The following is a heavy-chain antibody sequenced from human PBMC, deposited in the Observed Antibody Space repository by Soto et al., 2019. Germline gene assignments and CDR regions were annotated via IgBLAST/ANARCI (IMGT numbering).Heavy chain of an antibody. D-gene: IGHD1-7*01. J-gene: IGHJ5*02. CDR1: GGTFSSYA. CDR2: IIPIFGTA. Sequence: QVQLVQSGAEVKKPGSSVKVSCKASGGTFSSYAISWVRQAPGQGLEWMGGIIPIFGTANYAQKFQGRVMITADESTSTAYMELSRLRSEDTAVYYCARYGDYNWHYSWFAPWRQGTLVTVSS. CDR3: ARYGDYNWHYSWFAP. V-gene: IGHV1-69*01.